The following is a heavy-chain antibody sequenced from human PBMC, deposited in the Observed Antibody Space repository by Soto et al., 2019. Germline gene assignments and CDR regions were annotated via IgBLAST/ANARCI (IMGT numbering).Heavy chain of an antibody. CDR3: AGADYYDSSGPRYYGMDV. V-gene: IGHV1-2*02. Sequence: GASVKVSCKASGYTFTGYYMHWVRQAPGQGLEWMGWINPNSGGTNYAQKFQGRVTMTRDTSISTAYMELSRLRSDDTAVYYCAGADYYDSSGPRYYGMDVWGQGTTVTVSS. CDR1: GYTFTGYY. CDR2: INPNSGGT. J-gene: IGHJ6*02. D-gene: IGHD3-22*01.